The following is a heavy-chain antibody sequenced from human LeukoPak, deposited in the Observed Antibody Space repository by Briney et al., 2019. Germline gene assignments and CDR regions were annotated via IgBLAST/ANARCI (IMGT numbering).Heavy chain of an antibody. Sequence: GGSLRLSCAASGFTFSSYEMNWVRQAPGKGLEWVSYISSSGSTIYYADSVKGRSTISRDNAKNSLYLQMNSLRAEDTAVYYCAIYVWGSSQGFDYWGQGTLVTVSS. V-gene: IGHV3-48*03. J-gene: IGHJ4*02. D-gene: IGHD3-16*01. CDR1: GFTFSSYE. CDR2: ISSSGSTI. CDR3: AIYVWGSSQGFDY.